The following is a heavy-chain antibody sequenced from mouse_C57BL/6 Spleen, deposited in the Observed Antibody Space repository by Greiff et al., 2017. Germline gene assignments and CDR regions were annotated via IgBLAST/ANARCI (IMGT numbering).Heavy chain of an antibody. J-gene: IGHJ4*01. CDR2: IDPSDSET. Sequence: VQLQQPGAELVRPGSSVKLSCKASGYTFTSYWMHWVKQRPIQGLEWIGNIDPSDSETHYNQKFKDKATLTVDKSSSTAYMQLSSLTSEDSAVYYCAREGPGDYAMDYWGQGTSVTVSS. V-gene: IGHV1-52*01. D-gene: IGHD3-3*01. CDR1: GYTFTSYW. CDR3: AREGPGDYAMDY.